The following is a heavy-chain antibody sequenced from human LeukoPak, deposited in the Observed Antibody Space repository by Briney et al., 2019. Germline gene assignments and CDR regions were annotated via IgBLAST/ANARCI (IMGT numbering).Heavy chain of an antibody. CDR1: GFTFSSYS. J-gene: IGHJ5*02. CDR3: ARTYDFWSGQHPIWFDP. D-gene: IGHD3-3*01. V-gene: IGHV3-21*01. Sequence: GGSLRLSCAASGFTFSSYSMNWVRQAPGKGLEWVSSISSSSSFIYYADSVKGRFTISRDNAKNSLHLQMNSLRAEERAVYYCARTYDFWSGQHPIWFDPWGQGTLVTVSS. CDR2: ISSSSSFI.